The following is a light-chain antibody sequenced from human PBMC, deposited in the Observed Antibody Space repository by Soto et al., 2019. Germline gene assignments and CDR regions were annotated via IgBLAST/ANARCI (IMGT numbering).Light chain of an antibody. J-gene: IGLJ2*01. CDR3: RTWDTSLSAGV. Sequence: QSVLTQPPSVSAAPGQKVTIACSGSDSNIGNNYVSWYQQVPGTAPKLLIHDNNKRPSGIPDRFSGSKSGTSATLDITGLQTGDEADYYCRTWDTSLSAGVFGGGTQLTVL. CDR1: DSNIGNNY. CDR2: DNN. V-gene: IGLV1-51*01.